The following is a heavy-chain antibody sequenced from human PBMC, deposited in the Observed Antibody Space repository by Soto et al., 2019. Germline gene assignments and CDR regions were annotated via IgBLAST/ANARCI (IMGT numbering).Heavy chain of an antibody. D-gene: IGHD2-2*01. Sequence: VKVSCKASGGTFNNYVINWVRQAPGQGLEWMAGIIPIFGTPNYAQKFQGRVTITADKSTSTAYMELNSLRSEDTAVYYCAGRCDGTNCLAHFDYWGQGTLVTVSS. CDR3: AGRCDGTNCLAHFDY. CDR1: GGTFNNYV. V-gene: IGHV1-69*06. J-gene: IGHJ4*02. CDR2: IIPIFGTP.